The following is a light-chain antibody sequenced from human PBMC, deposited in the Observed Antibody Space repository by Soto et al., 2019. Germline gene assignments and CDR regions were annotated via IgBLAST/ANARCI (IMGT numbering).Light chain of an antibody. CDR3: CSYAGNSYYV. CDR2: EGN. CDR1: SSDVGSSNL. Sequence: QSVLTQPASVSGSPGQSVTISCTGTSSDVGSSNLVSWYLQHPGNAPKIVIYEGNKRPSGVSDRFSGSKSGDTASLTISGLQAEDEADYYCCSYAGNSYYVFGTGTKVTVL. V-gene: IGLV2-23*01. J-gene: IGLJ1*01.